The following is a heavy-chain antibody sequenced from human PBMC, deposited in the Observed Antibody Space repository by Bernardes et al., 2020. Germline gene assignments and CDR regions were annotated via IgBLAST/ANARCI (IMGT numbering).Heavy chain of an antibody. CDR2: ISAYNGNT. J-gene: IGHJ3*02. V-gene: IGHV1-18*01. Sequence: AARKAYCKASGYTFTSYGISWVRQAPGQGLEWMGWISAYNGNTNYAQKLQGRVTMTTDTSTSTAYMELRSLRSDDTAVYCCARVPPSPYSSSWYGSAFDIWGQGTMVTVSS. CDR1: GYTFTSYG. D-gene: IGHD6-13*01. CDR3: ARVPPSPYSSSWYGSAFDI.